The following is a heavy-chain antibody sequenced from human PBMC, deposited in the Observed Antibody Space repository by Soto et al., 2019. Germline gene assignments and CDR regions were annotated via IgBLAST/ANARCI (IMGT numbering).Heavy chain of an antibody. CDR2: VYNSGST. CDR3: ARYRREAVAGYTLDN. CDR1: GGSISSNY. Sequence: SETLSLTCTVSGGSISSNYWTWIRQPPGKELEWIGYVYNSGSTNYNPSLKSRVTISEDTSKSQFSLKVNSMTAADTAVYYCARYRREAVAGYTLDNWGQGILVTVSS. V-gene: IGHV4-59*01. D-gene: IGHD6-13*01. J-gene: IGHJ4*02.